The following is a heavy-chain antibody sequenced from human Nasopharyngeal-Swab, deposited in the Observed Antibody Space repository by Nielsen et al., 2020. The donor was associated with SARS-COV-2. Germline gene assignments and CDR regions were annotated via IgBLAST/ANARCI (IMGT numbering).Heavy chain of an antibody. CDR3: ARPQYQLLNYYYYGMDV. CDR1: GYTFTGYY. D-gene: IGHD2-2*01. Sequence: ASVKVSCKASGYTFTGYYMHWVRQAPGQGLEWMGWINPNSGGTNYAQKFQGRVTMTRDTSISTAYMELSRLRSDDTAVYYCARPQYQLLNYYYYGMDVWGQGTTVTVS. V-gene: IGHV1-2*02. J-gene: IGHJ6*02. CDR2: INPNSGGT.